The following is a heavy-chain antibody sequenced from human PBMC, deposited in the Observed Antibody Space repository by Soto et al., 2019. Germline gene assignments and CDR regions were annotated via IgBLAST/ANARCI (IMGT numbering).Heavy chain of an antibody. D-gene: IGHD3-3*01. J-gene: IGHJ6*02. CDR1: GFTFSSYG. V-gene: IGHV3-30*18. Sequence: QVQLVESGGGVVQPGRSLRLSCAASGFTFSSYGMHWVRQAPGKGLEWVAVISYDGSNKYYADSVKGRFTISRDNSKNTLYLQMNSLRAEDTAVYYCAKAPYDFWSGYPYDGMDVWGQGTTVTVSS. CDR3: AKAPYDFWSGYPYDGMDV. CDR2: ISYDGSNK.